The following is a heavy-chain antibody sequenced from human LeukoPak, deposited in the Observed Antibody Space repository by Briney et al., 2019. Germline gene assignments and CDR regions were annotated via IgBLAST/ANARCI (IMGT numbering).Heavy chain of an antibody. CDR2: INSDGSST. CDR3: ARGTGSYYSLGY. V-gene: IGHV3-74*01. Sequence: GGSLRLSCAASGFTFSSCWMHWVRQAPGKGLVWVSRINSDGSSTSYADSVKGRFTISRDNAKNTLYLQMDSLRAEDTAMYYCARGTGSYYSLGYWGQGTLVTVSS. D-gene: IGHD1-26*01. CDR1: GFTFSSCW. J-gene: IGHJ4*02.